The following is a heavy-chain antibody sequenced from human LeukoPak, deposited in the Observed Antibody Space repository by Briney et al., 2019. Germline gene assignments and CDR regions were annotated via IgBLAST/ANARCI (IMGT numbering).Heavy chain of an antibody. CDR2: IYYSGST. CDR1: GGSISSYY. J-gene: IGHJ4*02. V-gene: IGHV4-59*12. Sequence: SETLSLTCTVSGGSISSYYWSWIRQPPGKGLEWIGYIYYSGSTNYNPSLKSRVTISVDTSKNQFSLKLNSVTPEDTAVYCCARDVGTSGWYTFDYWGQGTLVTVSS. CDR3: ARDVGTSGWYTFDY. D-gene: IGHD6-19*01.